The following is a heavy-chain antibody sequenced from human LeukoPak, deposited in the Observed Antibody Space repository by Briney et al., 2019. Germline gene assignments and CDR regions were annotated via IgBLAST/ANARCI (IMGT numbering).Heavy chain of an antibody. CDR3: ASRYCSGGSCYSGSWNY. D-gene: IGHD2-15*01. Sequence: GESLKISCQTSGYIFTDYWIGWVRQMPGKGLEWMGIIYPGDSDTRYSPSFQGQVTISADKSISTAYLQWSSLKASDTAMYYCASRYCSGGSCYSGSWNYWGQGTLVTVSS. CDR1: GYIFTDYW. CDR2: IYPGDSDT. J-gene: IGHJ4*02. V-gene: IGHV5-51*01.